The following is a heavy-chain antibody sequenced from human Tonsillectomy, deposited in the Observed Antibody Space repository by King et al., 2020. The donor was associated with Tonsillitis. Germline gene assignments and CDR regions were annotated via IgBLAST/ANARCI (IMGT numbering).Heavy chain of an antibody. CDR1: GFTFSSYD. Sequence: VQLVESGGGLVQPGGSLRLSCAASGFTFSSYDMHWVRQATGKGLEWVSAIGTAGDTYYPGSVKGRFTISRENAKNSLYLQMNSLRAGDTAVYYCARAPYLTTVTTDYYWYFDLWGRGTLVTVSS. CDR2: IGTAGDT. J-gene: IGHJ2*01. D-gene: IGHD4-11*01. CDR3: ARAPYLTTVTTDYYWYFDL. V-gene: IGHV3-13*01.